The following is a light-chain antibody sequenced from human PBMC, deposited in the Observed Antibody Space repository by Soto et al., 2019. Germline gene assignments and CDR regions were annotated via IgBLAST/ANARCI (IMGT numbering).Light chain of an antibody. V-gene: IGLV2-14*01. Sequence: QSALTRPASVSGSPGQSITISCTGTSNDIGGYNYVSWYQQHPGKAPKLMIYEVTNRPSGVSNRFSGSKSGNTASLTISGLQAEDEADYYCCSYTSSRTHVLFGGGTKLTVL. CDR3: CSYTSSRTHVL. CDR1: SNDIGGYNY. CDR2: EVT. J-gene: IGLJ2*01.